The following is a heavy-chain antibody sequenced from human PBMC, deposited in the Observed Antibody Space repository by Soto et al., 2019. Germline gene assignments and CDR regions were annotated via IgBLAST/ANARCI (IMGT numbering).Heavy chain of an antibody. Sequence: GGSLRLSCAASGFTFSSSAMSWVRQAPGKGPEWVSTTSTSGVYYTDSVKGRFTISRDNSKNTLYLQMNSLRVEDTAIYYCAKLTTSWGQGALVTVSS. CDR1: GFTFSSSA. CDR3: AKLTTS. CDR2: TSTSGV. V-gene: IGHV3-23*01. J-gene: IGHJ5*02.